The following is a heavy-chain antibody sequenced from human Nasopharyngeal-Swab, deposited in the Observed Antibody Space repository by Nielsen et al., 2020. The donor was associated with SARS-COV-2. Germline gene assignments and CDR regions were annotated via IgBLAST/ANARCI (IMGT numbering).Heavy chain of an antibody. D-gene: IGHD6-13*01. CDR2: IYPGDSDT. Sequence: VRQMPGKGLEWMGIIYPGDSDTRYGPSFQGQVTISADKSISTAYLQWSSLKASDTAMYYCARLFPMDLGIAAAGSRFDYWGQGTLVTVSS. CDR3: ARLFPMDLGIAAAGSRFDY. V-gene: IGHV5-51*01. J-gene: IGHJ4*02.